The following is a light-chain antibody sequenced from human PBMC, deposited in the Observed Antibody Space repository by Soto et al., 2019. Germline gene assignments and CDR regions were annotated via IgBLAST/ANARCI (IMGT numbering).Light chain of an antibody. Sequence: EIVLTQSPGTLSLSPGERATLSCRASQSVSSNFLAWYQQKPGQAPRLLIFGASSRATGIPDRFSGSGSGTDFTLNISRLEPEDFEVYYCQQCGSSPPWTFGQGTTVEIK. V-gene: IGKV3-20*01. CDR1: QSVSSNF. CDR2: GAS. J-gene: IGKJ1*01. CDR3: QQCGSSPPWT.